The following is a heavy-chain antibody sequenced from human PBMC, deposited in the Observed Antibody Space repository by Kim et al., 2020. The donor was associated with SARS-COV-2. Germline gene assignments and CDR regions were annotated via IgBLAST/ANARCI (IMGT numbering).Heavy chain of an antibody. D-gene: IGHD4-17*01. V-gene: IGHV3-48*03. J-gene: IGHJ4*02. Sequence: GGSLRLSCAASGFTFSSYEMNWVRQAPGKGLEWVSYISSSGSTIYYADSVKGRFTISRDNAKNSLYLQMNSLRAEDTAVYYCARLGYGDYPLSLGFDYWGQGTLVTVSS. CDR1: GFTFSSYE. CDR3: ARLGYGDYPLSLGFDY. CDR2: ISSSGSTI.